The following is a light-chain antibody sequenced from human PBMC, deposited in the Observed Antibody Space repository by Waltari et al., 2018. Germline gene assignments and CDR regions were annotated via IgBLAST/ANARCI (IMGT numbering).Light chain of an antibody. CDR2: GAS. V-gene: IGKV3-20*01. Sequence: EIVLTQSPCTLSVSPGERVTVSCRASQTITGSWLTWYHQKPGQAPRLLIYGASNRAPGIPDRFSGSGSGTDFTLTISRLEPEDSAVYYCQQYDGSVVTFGGGTKVEIK. CDR1: QTITGSW. J-gene: IGKJ4*01. CDR3: QQYDGSVVT.